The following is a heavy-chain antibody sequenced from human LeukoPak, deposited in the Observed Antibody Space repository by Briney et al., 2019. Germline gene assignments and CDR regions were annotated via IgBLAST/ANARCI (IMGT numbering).Heavy chain of an antibody. J-gene: IGHJ5*02. V-gene: IGHV4-39*01. CDR3: ARPTGEGSSWYPNWFDP. D-gene: IGHD6-13*01. Sequence: PSETLSLTCTVSGGSISSSIYYWGWIRQPPGKGLEWIGSIYYSGSTYYNPSLKSRVTISVDTSKNQFSLKLSSVTAADTAVYYCARPTGEGSSWYPNWFDPWGQGTLVTVSS. CDR2: IYYSGST. CDR1: GGSISSSIYY.